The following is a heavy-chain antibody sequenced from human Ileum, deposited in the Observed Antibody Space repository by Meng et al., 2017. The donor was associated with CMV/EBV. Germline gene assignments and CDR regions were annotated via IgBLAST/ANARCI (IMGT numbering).Heavy chain of an antibody. V-gene: IGHV4-4*07. CDR2: IYITGRT. D-gene: IGHD6-13*01. CDR3: TRDLLVAAAAVFDS. CDR1: GGSVTSHW. J-gene: IGHJ4*02. Sequence: QVPLLGPGPGLVKPSETLSLTCTVSGGSVTSHWWSWIRQSAGKGLEWIGRIYITGRTNYNPSLKSRVTLSIDKSKDQFSLRLNSVTAADTAVYYCTRDLLVAAAAVFDSWGQGTLVTVSS.